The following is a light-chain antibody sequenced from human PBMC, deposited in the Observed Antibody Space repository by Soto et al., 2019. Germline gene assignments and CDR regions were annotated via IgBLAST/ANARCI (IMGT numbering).Light chain of an antibody. CDR3: TSWTTSTTMI. V-gene: IGLV2-14*03. CDR2: DFN. Sequence: QPVLTQPASVSGSPGQSITISCTGTSSDIGAYNFVSWYQQHPGKAPKLMLYDFNIRPSGVSNRFSGSKSGNTASLTISGLQAEDEADYYCTSWTTSTTMIFGGGTKLTVL. J-gene: IGLJ2*01. CDR1: SSDIGAYNF.